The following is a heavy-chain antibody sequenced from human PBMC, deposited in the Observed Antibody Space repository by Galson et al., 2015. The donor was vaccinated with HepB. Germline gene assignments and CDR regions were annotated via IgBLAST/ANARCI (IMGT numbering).Heavy chain of an antibody. CDR3: ARIWSDSSGWYYFDY. CDR1: GYTFTSYA. J-gene: IGHJ4*02. D-gene: IGHD6-19*01. V-gene: IGHV1-3*01. Sequence: SVKVSCKASGYTFTSYAIHWVRQAPGQWLDWMGWINAGNGNTKYSQKFQGRVTITRDTSASTAYMEQSSLRSEDTAVYYCARIWSDSSGWYYFDYWGQGTLVTVSS. CDR2: INAGNGNT.